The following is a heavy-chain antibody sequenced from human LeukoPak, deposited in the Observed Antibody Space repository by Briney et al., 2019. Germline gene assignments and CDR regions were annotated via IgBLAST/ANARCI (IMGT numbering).Heavy chain of an antibody. V-gene: IGHV3-23*01. D-gene: IGHD3-10*01. Sequence: GGSLRLSCEASGFTFSTYAMSWVRQAPGKGLEWVSGIISNSNAYYSDSVRGRFTISIDNSKNTMFFQMNSRRTEDTDIYYCARAGVGSEALNWFDPWGQGTLVTVSS. J-gene: IGHJ5*02. CDR1: GFTFSTYA. CDR2: IISNSNA. CDR3: ARAGVGSEALNWFDP.